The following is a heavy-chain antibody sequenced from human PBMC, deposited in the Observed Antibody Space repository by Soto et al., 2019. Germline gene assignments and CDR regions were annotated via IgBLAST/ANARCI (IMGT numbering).Heavy chain of an antibody. V-gene: IGHV3-23*01. J-gene: IGHJ4*02. Sequence: GESLKISCAASGFTFSSYAMSWVRQAPGKGLEWVSVISGSGGSTYYADSVKGRFTISRDNSKNTLYLQMNSLRAEGTAVYYCAKCSPRYSSGLKAYYFDYWGQGTLVTVSS. CDR2: ISGSGGST. D-gene: IGHD6-19*01. CDR3: AKCSPRYSSGLKAYYFDY. CDR1: GFTFSSYA.